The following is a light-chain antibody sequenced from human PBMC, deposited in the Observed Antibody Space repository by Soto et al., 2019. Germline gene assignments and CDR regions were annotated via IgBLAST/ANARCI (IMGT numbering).Light chain of an antibody. CDR1: ESLVHSDGNTY. Sequence: DVVRTQTPLSLSVTXXQPAXISCMSSESLVHSDGNTYLHWYQQRPGQSPRRXXYKVSRRDSGVPDRFSGSGSATDFTLRISRVEAEDVGVYYCMQGSHWPSWTFGQGTKVDIK. J-gene: IGKJ1*01. V-gene: IGKV2-30*02. CDR2: KVS. CDR3: MQGSHWPSWT.